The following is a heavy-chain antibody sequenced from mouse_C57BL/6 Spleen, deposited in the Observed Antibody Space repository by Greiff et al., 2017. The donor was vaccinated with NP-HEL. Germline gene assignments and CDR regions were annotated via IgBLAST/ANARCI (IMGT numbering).Heavy chain of an antibody. CDR1: GYTFTDYE. CDR3: TRGGLYDGYYWFAY. CDR2: IDPETGGT. Sequence: QVQLKQSGAELVRPGASVTLSCKASGYTFTDYEMHWVKQTPVHGLEWIGAIDPETGGTAYNQKFKGKAILTADKSSSTAYMELRSLTSEDSAVYYCTRGGLYDGYYWFAYWGQGTLVTVSA. V-gene: IGHV1-15*01. D-gene: IGHD2-3*01. J-gene: IGHJ3*01.